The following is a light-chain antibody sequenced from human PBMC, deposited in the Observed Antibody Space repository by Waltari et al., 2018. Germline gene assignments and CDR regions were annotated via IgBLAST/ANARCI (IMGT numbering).Light chain of an antibody. V-gene: IGLV1-44*01. CDR1: RSHAGSNT. J-gene: IGLJ2*01. Sequence: QSVLSQPPSESGTPGQRVTISCSGTRSHAGSNTVNWYQHLPGTSPKLPIYSKNHRPSGVPDRYSASKSGTSASLAISGLQSEDEGDYYCAAWDGGLNGLIFGGGTKLTVL. CDR2: SKN. CDR3: AAWDGGLNGLI.